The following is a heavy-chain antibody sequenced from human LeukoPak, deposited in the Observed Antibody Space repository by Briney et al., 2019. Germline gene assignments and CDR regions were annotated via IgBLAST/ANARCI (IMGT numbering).Heavy chain of an antibody. CDR2: ISGSGGNT. CDR1: GFTFSSNA. V-gene: IGHV3-23*01. D-gene: IGHD3-10*01. CDR3: AKGARESYYFDY. J-gene: IGHJ4*02. Sequence: GGSLGLSCAASGFTFSSNAMSWVRQAPGKGLEWVSTISGSGGNTYYAGSVKGRFTISRDNSKNTLYLQMNGLRAEDTAVYYCAKGARESYYFDYWGQGTLVTVSS.